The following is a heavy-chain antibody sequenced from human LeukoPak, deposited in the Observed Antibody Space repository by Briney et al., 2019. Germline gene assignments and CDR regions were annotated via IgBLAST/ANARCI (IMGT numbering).Heavy chain of an antibody. J-gene: IGHJ3*02. CDR3: ARKQYRSFFWSGSLFDI. D-gene: IGHD3-3*01. CDR1: GFTFSSYW. Sequence: PGGSLRLSCAASGFTFSSYWMHWVRQAPGKGLVWVSRINSGGSSTSYADSVKGRFTISRDNAKNTLYLQMNSLRAEDTAVYYCARKQYRSFFWSGSLFDIWGQGTMVTVSS. CDR2: INSGGSST. V-gene: IGHV3-74*01.